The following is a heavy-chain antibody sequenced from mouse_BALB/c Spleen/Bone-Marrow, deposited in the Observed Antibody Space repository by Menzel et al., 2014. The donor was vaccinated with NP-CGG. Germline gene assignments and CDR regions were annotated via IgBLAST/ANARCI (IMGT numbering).Heavy chain of an antibody. D-gene: IGHD1-1*02. J-gene: IGHJ3*01. CDR3: ARRGGMLAY. V-gene: IGHV4-1*02. CDR1: GFDFSRYW. Sequence: EVKVVESGGGLVQPGGSLKLSCAASGFDFSRYWMSWVRQAPGKGLEWIGEINPDSSTINHTPSLKDKFIISRDNAKNALYLQMSKVRSEDTALYYCARRGGMLAYWGQGTLVTVSA. CDR2: INPDSSTI.